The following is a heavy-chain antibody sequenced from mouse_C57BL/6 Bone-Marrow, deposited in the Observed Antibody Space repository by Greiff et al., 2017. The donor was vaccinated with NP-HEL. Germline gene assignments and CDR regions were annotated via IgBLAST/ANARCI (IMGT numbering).Heavy chain of an antibody. J-gene: IGHJ3*01. Sequence: QVQLQQPGAELVRPGTSVKLSCKASGYTFTSYWMHWVKQRPGQGLEWIGVIDPSDSYTNYNQKFKGKATLTVDTSSSTAYMQLSSLTSEDSAVYYCARGYYGNYVGFAYWGQWTLVTVSA. CDR2: IDPSDSYT. V-gene: IGHV1-59*01. D-gene: IGHD2-1*01. CDR1: GYTFTSYW. CDR3: ARGYYGNYVGFAY.